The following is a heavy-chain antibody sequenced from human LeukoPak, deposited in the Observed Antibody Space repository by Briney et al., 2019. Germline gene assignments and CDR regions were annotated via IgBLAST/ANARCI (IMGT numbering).Heavy chain of an antibody. Sequence: GGSLRLSCAASGFSFISYGMHWVRQAPGKGLEWVGVISDDGRSKGYADSVKGRFTNSRDNSKDTLYLQMNSLRAEDTAVYYCAKRPSDYGDYVSYFDYWGQGTLVTVSS. CDR2: ISDDGRSK. V-gene: IGHV3-30*18. CDR1: GFSFISYG. J-gene: IGHJ4*02. CDR3: AKRPSDYGDYVSYFDY. D-gene: IGHD4-17*01.